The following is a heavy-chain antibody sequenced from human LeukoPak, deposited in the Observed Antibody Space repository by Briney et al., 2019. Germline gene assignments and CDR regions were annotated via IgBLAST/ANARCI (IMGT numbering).Heavy chain of an antibody. CDR2: ISSSSSYI. CDR1: GFTFSSYA. V-gene: IGHV3-21*01. Sequence: GGSLRLSCAGSGFTFSSYAMSWVRQAPGKGLEWVSCISSSSSYIYYADSVKGRFTISRDNAKNSLYLQMNSLRAEDTAVYYCARAHNWNYGTFDYWGQGTLVTVSS. CDR3: ARAHNWNYGTFDY. J-gene: IGHJ4*02. D-gene: IGHD1-7*01.